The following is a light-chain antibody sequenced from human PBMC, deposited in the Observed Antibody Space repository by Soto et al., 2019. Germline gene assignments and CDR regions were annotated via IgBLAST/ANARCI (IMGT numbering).Light chain of an antibody. Sequence: EIVLTQSPGTLSLSKGQRASLSCRASQNVDRNYLAWYQQRPGQAPRVLIHHTSRRASGIPVRFSGAGSGTDFTLTISRLEPEDFAVYLCHQHTQSPGTFGQGTKVEIK. V-gene: IGKV3-20*01. CDR2: HTS. CDR1: QNVDRNY. J-gene: IGKJ1*01. CDR3: HQHTQSPGT.